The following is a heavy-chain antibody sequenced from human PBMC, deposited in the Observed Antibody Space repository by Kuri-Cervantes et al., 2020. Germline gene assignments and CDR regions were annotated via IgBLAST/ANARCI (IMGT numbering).Heavy chain of an antibody. Sequence: SVKVSCKASGGTFSSYAISWVRQAPGQGLEWMGGIIPIFGTANYAQKFQGRVTITADESTSTAYMELSSLRSDDTAVYYCASGVGSPTYFDYWGQGTLVTVSS. CDR3: ASGVGSPTYFDY. V-gene: IGHV1-69*13. J-gene: IGHJ4*02. CDR1: GGTFSSYA. CDR2: IIPIFGTA. D-gene: IGHD3-3*01.